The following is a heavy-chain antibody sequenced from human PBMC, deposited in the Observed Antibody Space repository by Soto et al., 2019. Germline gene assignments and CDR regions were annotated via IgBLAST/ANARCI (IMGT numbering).Heavy chain of an antibody. Sequence: QVQLQESGPGLVKPSQTLSLTCTVSGGSISSGGYYWSWIRQHPGKALEWIGYIYYSGSTDYNPSLKSRVTISVDTSKNQFSLKLSSVTAADTAVYYCARDGLAEREGMDVWGQGTTVTVSS. CDR3: ARDGLAEREGMDV. V-gene: IGHV4-31*03. CDR1: GGSISSGGYY. CDR2: IYYSGST. D-gene: IGHD6-19*01. J-gene: IGHJ6*02.